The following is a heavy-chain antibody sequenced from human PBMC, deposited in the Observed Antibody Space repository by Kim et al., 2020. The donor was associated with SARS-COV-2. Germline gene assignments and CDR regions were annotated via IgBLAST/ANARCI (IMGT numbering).Heavy chain of an antibody. D-gene: IGHD2-2*01. CDR2: INPNSGGT. J-gene: IGHJ4*02. CDR1: GYTFTGYY. Sequence: ASVKVSCKASGYTFTGYYMHWVRQAPGQGLEWMGWINPNSGGTNYAQKFQGRVTMTRDTSISTAYMELSRLRSDDTAVYYCARDCSSTSCYDYWGQGTLVTVSS. CDR3: ARDCSSTSCYDY. V-gene: IGHV1-2*02.